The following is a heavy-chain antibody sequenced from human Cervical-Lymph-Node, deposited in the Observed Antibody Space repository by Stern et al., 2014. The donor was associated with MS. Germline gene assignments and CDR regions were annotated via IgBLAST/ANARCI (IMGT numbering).Heavy chain of an antibody. D-gene: IGHD3-22*01. J-gene: IGHJ6*02. V-gene: IGHV3-23*04. CDR1: GLTFNKYA. CDR2: ISRSGGSR. Sequence: EVQLVESGGDLVQPGGSLRLSCAASGLTFNKYAMNWVRQAPGKGLDWVSTISRSGGSRYYADSVKGRFTISRDNSENTLYLQMHSLRAEDTAIYYCAKQYFDSSGYSYYYGMDVWGQGTTVTVSS. CDR3: AKQYFDSSGYSYYYGMDV.